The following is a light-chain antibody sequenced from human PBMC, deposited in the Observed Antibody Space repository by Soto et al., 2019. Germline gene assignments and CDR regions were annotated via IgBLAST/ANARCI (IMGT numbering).Light chain of an antibody. CDR3: QQYGSSPRT. CDR1: QSVSSSY. CDR2: GAS. V-gene: IGKV3-20*01. Sequence: EIVLTQSPGTLSLSPGDRATLSCRASQSVSSSYLAWYQQKHGQAPRLLIYGASSMATGIPDRFSGSGSGTDFTLTISRLEPEDFAVYYCQQYGSSPRTFGQGTKVEIK. J-gene: IGKJ1*01.